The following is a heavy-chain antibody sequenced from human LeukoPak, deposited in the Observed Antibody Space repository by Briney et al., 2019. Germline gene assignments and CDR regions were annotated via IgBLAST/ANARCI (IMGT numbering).Heavy chain of an antibody. CDR2: IKQDGSEK. V-gene: IGHV3-7*01. D-gene: IGHD5-12*01. CDR3: ARAGGYASSWAY. J-gene: IGHJ4*02. CDR1: GFTFGSYW. Sequence: GGSLRLSCAASGFTFGSYWMSWVRQAPGKGLGWVANIKQDGSEKNYVDSVKGRFTISRDNAKNSLDLQMNSLRAEDTAGYYCARAGGYASSWAYWGQGTLVTVSS.